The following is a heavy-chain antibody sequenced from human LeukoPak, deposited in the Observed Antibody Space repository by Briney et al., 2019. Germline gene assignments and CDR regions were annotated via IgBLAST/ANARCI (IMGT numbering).Heavy chain of an antibody. CDR2: IGPHSTFT. CDR3: VREGEGPLSKDFDY. D-gene: IGHD2/OR15-2a*01. J-gene: IGHJ4*02. CDR1: GYTFTGYY. V-gene: IGHV1-2*02. Sequence: ASVKVSCKASGYTFTGYYIHWVRQGPGQGLEWMGYIGPHSTFTSSPREFQGRVTMTRDASMSTAYMELTRLTSDDTAVYYCVREGEGPLSKDFDYWGQGTLVTVSS.